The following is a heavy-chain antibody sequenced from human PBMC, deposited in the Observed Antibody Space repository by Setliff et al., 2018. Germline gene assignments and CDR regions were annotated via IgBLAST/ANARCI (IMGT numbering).Heavy chain of an antibody. Sequence: PGGSLRLSCAASGFTFSDYWMHWVRQVPGKGLMWVSRINTDGSTTTYADSVKGRFTISRDNAKDTLYLQMNNLRAEDTALYYCVRAFWTYSDHASLACFDYWGQGALVTVSS. V-gene: IGHV3-74*01. CDR1: GFTFSDYW. CDR3: VRAFWTYSDHASLACFDY. CDR2: INTDGSTT. D-gene: IGHD5-12*01. J-gene: IGHJ4*02.